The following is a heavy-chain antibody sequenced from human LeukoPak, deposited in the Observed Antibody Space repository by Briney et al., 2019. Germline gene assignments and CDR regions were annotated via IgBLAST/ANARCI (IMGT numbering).Heavy chain of an antibody. CDR1: GFTFTNYD. V-gene: IGHV1-8*01. J-gene: IGHJ5*02. CDR2: MNPRNGNT. Sequence: ASVKVSCKASGFTFTNYDINWVRQATGQGLEWIGWMNPRNGNTGYAQKFQGRVTITADESTSTAYMELSSLRSEDTAVYYCARVIAAAGRYNWFDPWGQGTLVTVSS. D-gene: IGHD6-13*01. CDR3: ARVIAAAGRYNWFDP.